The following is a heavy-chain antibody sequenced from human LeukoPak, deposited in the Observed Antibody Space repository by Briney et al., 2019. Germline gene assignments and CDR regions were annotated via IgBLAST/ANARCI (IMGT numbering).Heavy chain of an antibody. V-gene: IGHV4-34*01. CDR3: AGSSGYDSWFDP. Sequence: SETLSLTCAVYGGSFSGYYWSWIRQPPGKGLEWIGEINHSGSTNYKPSLKSRVTISVDKSKNQFSLKLSSVTAADTAVYYCAGSSGYDSWFDPWGQGTLVTVSS. CDR2: INHSGST. J-gene: IGHJ5*02. D-gene: IGHD5-12*01. CDR1: GGSFSGYY.